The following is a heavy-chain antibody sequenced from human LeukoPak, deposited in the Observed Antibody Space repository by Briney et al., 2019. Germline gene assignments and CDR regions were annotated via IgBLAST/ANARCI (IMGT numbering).Heavy chain of an antibody. CDR1: GGSISSGGYY. CDR3: ARGYYYDSSGYTRPPRKLYYFDY. V-gene: IGHV4-31*03. D-gene: IGHD3-22*01. Sequence: SQTLSLTCTVSGGSISSGGYYWSWIRQHPGKGLEWIGYIYYSGSTYYNPSLKSRVTISVDTSKNQFSLKLSSVTAADTAVYYCARGYYYDSSGYTRPPRKLYYFDYWGQGTLVTVSS. CDR2: IYYSGST. J-gene: IGHJ4*02.